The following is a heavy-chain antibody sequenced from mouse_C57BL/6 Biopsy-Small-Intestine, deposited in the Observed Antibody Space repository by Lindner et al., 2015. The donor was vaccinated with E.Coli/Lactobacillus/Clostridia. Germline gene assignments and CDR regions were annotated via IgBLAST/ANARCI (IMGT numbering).Heavy chain of an antibody. CDR1: GYSIASDY. D-gene: IGHD1-1*01. CDR2: ISYSGNT. J-gene: IGHJ1*03. CDR3: ARFEGSSYGYFDV. V-gene: IGHV3-8*01. Sequence: VQLQESGPGLAKPSQTLSLTCSVTGYSIASDYWNWIRKFPGNKLEYIGYISYSGNTYYNPSLKSRISITRDTSKNQYYLQLNSVATEDTATYYCARFEGSSYGYFDVWGTGTTVTVSS.